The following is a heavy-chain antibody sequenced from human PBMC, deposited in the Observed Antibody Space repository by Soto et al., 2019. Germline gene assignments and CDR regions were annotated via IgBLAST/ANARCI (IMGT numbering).Heavy chain of an antibody. CDR2: IYYSGST. J-gene: IGHJ4*02. V-gene: IGHV4-31*03. Sequence: QVQLQESGPGLVKPSQTLSLTCTVSGGSISSGGYYWSWIRQHPGKGLEWIGYIYYSGSTYYNPSLKSRVTISVDTSKNQFSLKLSSVTAADTAVYYCARDGSNDYVWGSPVSHWGQGTLVTVSS. CDR3: ARDGSNDYVWGSPVSH. D-gene: IGHD3-16*01. CDR1: GGSISSGGYY.